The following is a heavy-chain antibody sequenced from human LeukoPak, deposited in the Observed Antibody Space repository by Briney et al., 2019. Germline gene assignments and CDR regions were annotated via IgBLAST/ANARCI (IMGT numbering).Heavy chain of an antibody. CDR1: GGSFSGYY. CDR2: INHSGST. Sequence: SETLSLTCAVYGGSFSGYYWSWIRQPPGKGLEWIGKINHSGSTNYNPSLKSRVTISVDTSKNQFSLKLSSVTAADTAVYYCARILTTVTSDAFDIWGQGTMVTVSS. CDR3: ARILTTVTSDAFDI. V-gene: IGHV4-34*01. D-gene: IGHD4-17*01. J-gene: IGHJ3*02.